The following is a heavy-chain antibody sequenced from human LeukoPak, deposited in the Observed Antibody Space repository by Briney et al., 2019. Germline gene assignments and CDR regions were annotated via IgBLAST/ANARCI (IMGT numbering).Heavy chain of an antibody. CDR3: AADASWGYYYYGMDV. CDR1: GFTFTSSA. Sequence: ASVKVSCKASGFTFTSSAMQWARQARGQRLEWIGWIVVGSGNTNYAQKFQERVTITRDMSTSTAYMELSSLRSEDTAVYYCAADASWGYYYYGMDVWGQGTTVTVSS. D-gene: IGHD2-2*01. CDR2: IVVGSGNT. J-gene: IGHJ6*02. V-gene: IGHV1-58*02.